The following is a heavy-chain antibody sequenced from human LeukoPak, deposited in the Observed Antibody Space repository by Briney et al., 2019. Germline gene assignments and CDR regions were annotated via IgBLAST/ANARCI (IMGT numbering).Heavy chain of an antibody. CDR2: IYYSGST. CDR1: GGSISSYY. V-gene: IGHV4-59*01. D-gene: IGHD1-14*01. J-gene: IGHJ5*02. Sequence: PSETLSLTCTVSGGSISSYYLSWIRQPPGKGLEWIGYIYYSGSTNYNPSLKSRVTISVDTSKNQFSLKLSSVTAADTAVYYCAREGLTGGWFDPWGQGTLVTASS. CDR3: AREGLTGGWFDP.